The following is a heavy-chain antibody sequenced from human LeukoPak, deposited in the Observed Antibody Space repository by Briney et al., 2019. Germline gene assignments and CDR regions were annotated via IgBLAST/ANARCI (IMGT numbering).Heavy chain of an antibody. CDR3: ARVDSSGSAEYFQH. V-gene: IGHV4-30-4*08. Sequence: SETLSLTCTVSGYSISSGYYWGWIRQPPGKGLEWIGYIYYSGSTYYNPSLKSRVTISVDTSKNQFSLKLSSVTAADTAVYYCARVDSSGSAEYFQHWGQGTLVTVSS. D-gene: IGHD3-22*01. CDR2: IYYSGST. J-gene: IGHJ1*01. CDR1: GYSISSGYY.